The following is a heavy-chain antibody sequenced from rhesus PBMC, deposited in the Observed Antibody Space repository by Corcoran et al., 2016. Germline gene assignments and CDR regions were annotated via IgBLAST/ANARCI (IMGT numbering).Heavy chain of an antibody. CDR3: ARGQYSNSYFDY. CDR1: GGPISSSY. Sequence: LPLQESGPGLVKPSDPLSVTCAVSGGPISSSYWIWLRQAPGKGLEWIGYIYGSGSSTNYNPSLKSRVTLSVDTSKNQFSLKLSSVTAADTAVYYCARGQYSNSYFDYWGQGVLVTVSS. CDR2: IYGSGSST. J-gene: IGHJ4*01. V-gene: IGHV4-169*01. D-gene: IGHD4-23*01.